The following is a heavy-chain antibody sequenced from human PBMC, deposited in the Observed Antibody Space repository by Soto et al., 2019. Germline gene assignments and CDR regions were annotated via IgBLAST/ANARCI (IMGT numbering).Heavy chain of an antibody. J-gene: IGHJ5*02. V-gene: IGHV3-21*01. CDR1: GFTFSSYS. Sequence: GWSLRLSCAASGFTFSSYSMNWVRQAPGKGLEWVSSISSSSSYIYYADSVKGRFTISRDNAKNSLYLQMNSLRAEDTAVYYCASGYCSSTSCREFGELGSPWGQGTLVTVSS. CDR3: ASGYCSSTSCREFGELGSP. D-gene: IGHD2-2*01. CDR2: ISSSSSYI.